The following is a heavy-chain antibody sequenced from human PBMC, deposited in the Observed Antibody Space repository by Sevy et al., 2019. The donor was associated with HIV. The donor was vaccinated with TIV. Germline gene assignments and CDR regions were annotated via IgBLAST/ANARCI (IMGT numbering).Heavy chain of an antibody. J-gene: IGHJ6*02. CDR2: ISTSSTYI. D-gene: IGHD2-15*01. Sequence: GGSLRLSCEGSGFTFNSYNINWVRRAPGKGLEWVSSISTSSTYIFYADSVKGRFTISRDDAKNSLYLEMSSLRAEDTAVYYCARQGGYCSGGSCPYFYHTMDIWGQGTTVTVFS. V-gene: IGHV3-21*01. CDR3: ARQGGYCSGGSCPYFYHTMDI. CDR1: GFTFNSYN.